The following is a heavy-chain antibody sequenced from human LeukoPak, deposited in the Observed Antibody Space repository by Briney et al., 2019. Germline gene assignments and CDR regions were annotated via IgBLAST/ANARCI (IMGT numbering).Heavy chain of an antibody. Sequence: GGSLRLSCTASGFTYTSYAMAWVRQAPGQGLEWVSAFGGGAAYYADSVKGRFTTSRDNSKNTLYLQLSSLRADDTAIYYCARLSGSFDMWGQGTMVTVSS. V-gene: IGHV3-23*01. CDR3: ARLSGSFDM. CDR1: GFTYTSYA. D-gene: IGHD3-10*01. CDR2: FGGGAA. J-gene: IGHJ3*02.